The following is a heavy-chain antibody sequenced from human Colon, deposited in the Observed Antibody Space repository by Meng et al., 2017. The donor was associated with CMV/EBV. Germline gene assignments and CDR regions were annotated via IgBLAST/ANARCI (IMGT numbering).Heavy chain of an antibody. CDR1: GFTVSSNY. V-gene: IGHV3-66*01. J-gene: IGHJ4*02. CDR2: IYSGGGT. CDR3: ARDVNWSFDY. D-gene: IGHD1-20*01. Sequence: GESLKISCAASGFTVSSNYMSWVRQAPGKGLEWVSVIYSGGGTYYADSVRGRFTVSRDNAKNSLYLQMNSLRAEDTAVYYCARDVNWSFDYWGQGILVTVSS.